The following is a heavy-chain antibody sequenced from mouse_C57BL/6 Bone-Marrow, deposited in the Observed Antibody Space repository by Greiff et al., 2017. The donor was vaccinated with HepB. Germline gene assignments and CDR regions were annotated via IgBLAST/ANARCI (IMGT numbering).Heavy chain of an antibody. J-gene: IGHJ2*01. D-gene: IGHD1-1*01. CDR3: ARSGTTVVAWDYFDY. V-gene: IGHV1-55*01. Sequence: QVQLKQSGAELVKPGASVKMSCKASGYTFTSYWITWVKQRPGQGLEWIGDIYPGSGSTNYNEKFKSKATLTVDTSSSTAYMQLSSLTSEDSAVYYCARSGTTVVAWDYFDYWGQGTTLTVSS. CDR1: GYTFTSYW. CDR2: IYPGSGST.